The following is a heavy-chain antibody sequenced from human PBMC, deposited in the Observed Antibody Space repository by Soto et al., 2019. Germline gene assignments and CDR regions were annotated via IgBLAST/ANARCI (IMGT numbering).Heavy chain of an antibody. CDR3: AKDLYCTNGVCYTN. CDR2: ISGSGGST. Sequence: SGGSLRISCATSGFTFSSYAMSWVRQAPGKGLEWVSAISGSGGSTYYTDSVKGRFTISRDNSKNTLYLQMNSLRAEDTAVYYCAKDLYCTNGVCYTNWGQGTLVTVSS. J-gene: IGHJ4*02. V-gene: IGHV3-23*01. CDR1: GFTFSSYA. D-gene: IGHD2-8*01.